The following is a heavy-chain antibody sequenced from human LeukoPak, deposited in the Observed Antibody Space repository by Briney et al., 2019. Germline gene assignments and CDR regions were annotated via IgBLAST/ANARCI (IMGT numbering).Heavy chain of an antibody. CDR1: GGSFSGYY. J-gene: IGHJ4*02. CDR2: INHSGST. D-gene: IGHD6-19*01. Sequence: PSETLSLTCAVYGGSFSGYYWSWIRQPPGKGLEWIGEINHSGSTNYNPSLKSRVTISVDTSKNQFSLKLSSVTAADTAVYYSARGQGRIAVAGRIDYWGQGTLVTVSS. CDR3: ARGQGRIAVAGRIDY. V-gene: IGHV4-34*01.